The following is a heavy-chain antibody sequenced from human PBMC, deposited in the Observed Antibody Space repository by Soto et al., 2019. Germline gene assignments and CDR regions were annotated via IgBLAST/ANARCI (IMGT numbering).Heavy chain of an antibody. V-gene: IGHV4-38-2*01. CDR1: CYSISSGYY. D-gene: IGHD6-6*01. CDR3: ARESAQGEYSSSGAYYGMDV. Sequence: SETLSLTCAVSCYSISSGYYWGWIRQPPGKGLEWIGSIYHSGSTYYNPSLKSRVTISVDTSKNQFSLKLSSVTAADTAVYYCARESAQGEYSSSGAYYGMDVWGQGTTVTVSS. CDR2: IYHSGST. J-gene: IGHJ6*02.